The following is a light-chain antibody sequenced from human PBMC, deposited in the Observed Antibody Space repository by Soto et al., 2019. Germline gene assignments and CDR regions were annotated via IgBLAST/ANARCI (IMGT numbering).Light chain of an antibody. CDR2: DAS. CDR1: QTINNY. V-gene: IGKV3-11*01. J-gene: IGKJ1*01. CDR3: QQYRASPPSWT. Sequence: EIVLTQSPATLSLSPGERATLSCRASQTINNYLAWYQQKPGQAPRLLVYDASYRAIGIPARFSGSGSGTDFTLTVSRLEPEDFGLYYCQQYRASPPSWTFGQGTKVEIK.